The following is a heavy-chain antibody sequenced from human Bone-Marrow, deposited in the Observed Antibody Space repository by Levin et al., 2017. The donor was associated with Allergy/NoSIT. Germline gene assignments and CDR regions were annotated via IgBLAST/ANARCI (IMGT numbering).Heavy chain of an antibody. Sequence: AGGSLRLSCAASGFTFSSYSMNWVRQAPGKGLEWVSYISSSSSTIYYADSVKGRFTISRDNAKNSLYLQMNSLRAEDTAVYYCARDWGCSSTSCYPYYFDYWGQGTLVTVSS. D-gene: IGHD2-2*01. CDR3: ARDWGCSSTSCYPYYFDY. CDR2: ISSSSSTI. CDR1: GFTFSSYS. J-gene: IGHJ4*02. V-gene: IGHV3-48*01.